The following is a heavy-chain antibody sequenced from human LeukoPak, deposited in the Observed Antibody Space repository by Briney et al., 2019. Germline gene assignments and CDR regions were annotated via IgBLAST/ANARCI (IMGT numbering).Heavy chain of an antibody. CDR2: IWYDGSNK. CDR3: ARDLRLRTTVTTALGY. Sequence: GGSLRLSCAASGFTFSSYGMHWVRQAPGKGLEWVAVIWYDGSNKYYADSVKGRFTISRDNSKNTLYLQMNSLRADDTAVYYCARDLRLRTTVTTALGYWGQGTLVTVSS. CDR1: GFTFSSYG. V-gene: IGHV3-33*01. D-gene: IGHD4-11*01. J-gene: IGHJ4*02.